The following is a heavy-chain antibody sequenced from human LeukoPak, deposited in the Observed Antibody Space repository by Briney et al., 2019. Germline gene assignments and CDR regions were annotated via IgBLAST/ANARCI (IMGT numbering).Heavy chain of an antibody. Sequence: PGRSLRLSCAASGFTFSSYSMDWVRQAPGKGLEWVSYISSISSTIYYADSVKGRFTISRDNAKNSLYLQMNSLRAEDTAVYYCARDHHRRLYDSQARDTFDIWGQGTMVTVSS. CDR2: ISSISSTI. CDR1: GFTFSSYS. J-gene: IGHJ3*02. D-gene: IGHD3-22*01. CDR3: ARDHHRRLYDSQARDTFDI. V-gene: IGHV3-48*01.